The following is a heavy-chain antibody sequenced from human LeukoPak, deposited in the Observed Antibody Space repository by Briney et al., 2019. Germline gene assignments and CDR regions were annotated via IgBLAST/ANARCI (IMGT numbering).Heavy chain of an antibody. V-gene: IGHV3-23*01. CDR1: GFTFSSYA. D-gene: IGHD4-17*01. J-gene: IGHJ4*02. CDR3: ARDDGHDYGDPPC. CDR2: ISGSGGST. Sequence: GGSLRLSCAASGFTFSSYAMSWVRQAPGKGLEWVSGISGSGGSTYYADSVKGRFTISRDNSKNTLYLQMNSLRAEDTAVYYCARDDGHDYGDPPCWGQGTLVTVSS.